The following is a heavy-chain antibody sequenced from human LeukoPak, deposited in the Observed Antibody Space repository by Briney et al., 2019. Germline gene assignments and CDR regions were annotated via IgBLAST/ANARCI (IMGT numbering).Heavy chain of an antibody. CDR2: IDPSAGST. CDR1: GYTFTNYY. D-gene: IGHD6-13*01. J-gene: IGHJ4*02. CDR3: TRERQQPYYFDY. V-gene: IGHV1-46*03. Sequence: ASVKVSCKASGYTFTNYYIHWVRQAPGQGLEWMGIIDPSAGSTGFAQNFQGRVTMTSDMSTSTVYMELSSLGSEDTAVYYCTRERQQPYYFDYWGQGTLVTVSS.